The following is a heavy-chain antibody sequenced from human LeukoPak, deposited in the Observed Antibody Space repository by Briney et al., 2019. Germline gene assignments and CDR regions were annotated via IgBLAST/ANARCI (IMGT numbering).Heavy chain of an antibody. CDR1: GGSLSSGSSY. J-gene: IGHJ4*02. D-gene: IGHD2-8*02. Sequence: SETLSLTCTVSGGSLSSGSSYWSWIRQPAGKGLEWIGRIYTSGRTMYSPSLKSRVTISADTSKTQFSLKLSSVTATDTAVYYCARGYWFYFDYWGQGTLVTVSS. CDR3: ARGYWFYFDY. CDR2: IYTSGRT. V-gene: IGHV4-61*02.